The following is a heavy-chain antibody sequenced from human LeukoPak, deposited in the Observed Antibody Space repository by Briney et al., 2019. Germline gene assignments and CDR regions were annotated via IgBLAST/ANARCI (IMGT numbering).Heavy chain of an antibody. CDR3: MKGKDTGYGRPGDY. J-gene: IGHJ4*02. CDR2: ISGSGTRT. V-gene: IGHV3-23*01. CDR1: GLPFSLYW. D-gene: IGHD2-15*01. Sequence: GGSLRLSCEVSGLPFSLYWMSWVRQAPGKGLEWVSGISGSGTRTYYADSVKGRLTISRDNSKNTLSLEMNTLRAEDTAVYYCMKGKDTGYGRPGDYWGQGILVIVSS.